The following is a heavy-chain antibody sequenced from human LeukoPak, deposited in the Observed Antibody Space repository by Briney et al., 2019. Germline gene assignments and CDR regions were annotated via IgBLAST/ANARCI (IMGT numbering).Heavy chain of an antibody. CDR3: ARERYNYGLWEGMDV. Sequence: ASVKVSCQASGYTFISYHMHWVRQAPEQGLEWMGIINPSGGSTSYAQKFQGRVTMTRDTSTSTVYMELSSLRSEDTAVYYCARERYNYGLWEGMDVWGQGTTVTVS. CDR1: GYTFISYH. CDR2: INPSGGST. D-gene: IGHD5-18*01. V-gene: IGHV1-46*01. J-gene: IGHJ6*02.